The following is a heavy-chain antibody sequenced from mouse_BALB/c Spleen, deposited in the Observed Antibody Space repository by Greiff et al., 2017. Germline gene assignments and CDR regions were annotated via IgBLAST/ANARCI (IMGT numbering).Heavy chain of an antibody. CDR2: ISSGGSYT. V-gene: IGHV5-6-4*01. Sequence: EVMLVESGGGLVKPGGSLKLSCAASGFTFSSYTMSWVRQTPEKRLGWVATISSGGSYTYYPDSVKGRFTISRDNAKNTLYLQMSSLKSEDTAMYYCTRDRYLFDYWGQGTTLTVSS. CDR3: TRDRYLFDY. J-gene: IGHJ2*01. CDR1: GFTFSSYT. D-gene: IGHD5-1*01.